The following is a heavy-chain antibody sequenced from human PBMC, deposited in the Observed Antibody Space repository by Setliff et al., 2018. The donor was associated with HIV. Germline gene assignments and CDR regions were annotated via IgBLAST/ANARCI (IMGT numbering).Heavy chain of an antibody. V-gene: IGHV4-4*08. Sequence: PSETLSLTCTVSGDSISSYYWGWIRQPPGKGLEWIGYIYTSGITDYNPSLKSRVTISGDTSKNQFSLKLSSVTAADTAVYYCARDRRGYYYGSGSCYMDVWGTGTTVTVSS. CDR1: GDSISSYY. J-gene: IGHJ6*03. CDR2: IYTSGIT. CDR3: ARDRRGYYYGSGSCYMDV. D-gene: IGHD3-10*01.